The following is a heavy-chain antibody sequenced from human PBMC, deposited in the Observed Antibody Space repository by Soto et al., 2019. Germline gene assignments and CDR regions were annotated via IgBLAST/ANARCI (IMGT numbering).Heavy chain of an antibody. CDR3: ERNRFPSGQLPDY. CDR1: GYSFTSYW. J-gene: IGHJ4*02. V-gene: IGHV5-51*01. D-gene: IGHD2-2*01. CDR2: IYPGDPDT. Sequence: GESLKISCKGSGYSFTSYWIGWVRQMPGKGLEWMGIIYPGDPDTRYSPSFQGQVTISADKSISTAYLQWSSLKASDNAMYYCERNRFPSGQLPDYWGQGTLVTVSS.